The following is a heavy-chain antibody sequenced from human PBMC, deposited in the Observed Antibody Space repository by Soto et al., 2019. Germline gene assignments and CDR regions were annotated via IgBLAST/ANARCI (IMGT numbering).Heavy chain of an antibody. CDR3: ARDLVVAARPNWFDP. D-gene: IGHD6-6*01. V-gene: IGHV3-21*01. J-gene: IGHJ5*02. CDR1: GFPFSSYS. CDR2: ISSSSSYI. Sequence: GGSMRLSCTASGFPFSSYSMNWVRPTPGKGLEWVSSISSSSSYIYYADSVKGRFTISRDNAKNSLYLQMNSLRAEDTAVYYCARDLVVAARPNWFDPWGQGTLVTVSS.